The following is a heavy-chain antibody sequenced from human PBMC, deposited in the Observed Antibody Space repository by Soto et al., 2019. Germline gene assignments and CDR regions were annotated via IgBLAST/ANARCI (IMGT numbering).Heavy chain of an antibody. D-gene: IGHD3-10*01. CDR3: AREPQDGSGNYFDS. CDR1: GGTLSTYA. CDR2: IIPIFGTA. Sequence: QVQLVQSGAEVKKPGSSVKVSCKASGGTLSTYAISWVRQAPGQGLEWMGGIIPIFGTANYAQMFQGRVTITADKSTSTAYMELSSLTSADTAVYYCAREPQDGSGNYFDSWGQRTLVTVSS. J-gene: IGHJ4*02. V-gene: IGHV1-69*06.